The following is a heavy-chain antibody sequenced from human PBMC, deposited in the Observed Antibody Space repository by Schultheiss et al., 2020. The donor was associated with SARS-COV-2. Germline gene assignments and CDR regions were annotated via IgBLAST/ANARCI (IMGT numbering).Heavy chain of an antibody. CDR3: SRNFDYGDNDAFGI. J-gene: IGHJ3*02. D-gene: IGHD4-17*01. CDR1: GFAFGDYQ. CDR2: IDTSGETI. Sequence: GGSLRLSCAASGFAFGDYQMSWIRQAPGKGLEWISYIDTSGETISYTDSVKGRFTVSRDNAKNTLYLQMNGLRAEDTAMYYCSRNFDYGDNDAFGIWGQGTTVTVSS. V-gene: IGHV3-11*04.